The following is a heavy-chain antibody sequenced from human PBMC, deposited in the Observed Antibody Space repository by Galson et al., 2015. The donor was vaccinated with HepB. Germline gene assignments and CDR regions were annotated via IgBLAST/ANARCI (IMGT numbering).Heavy chain of an antibody. J-gene: IGHJ5*02. CDR2: IIPILGIA. Sequence: SVKVSCKASGGTFSSYTISWVRQAPGQGLEWMGRIIPILGIANYAQKLQGRVTMTTDTSTSTAYMELRSLRSDDTAVYYCARGYDILTGLPFDPWGQGTLVTVSS. CDR1: GGTFSSYT. D-gene: IGHD3-9*01. V-gene: IGHV1-69*02. CDR3: ARGYDILTGLPFDP.